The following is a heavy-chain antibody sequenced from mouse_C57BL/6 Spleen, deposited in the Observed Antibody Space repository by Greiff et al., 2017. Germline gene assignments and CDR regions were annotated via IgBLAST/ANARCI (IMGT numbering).Heavy chain of an antibody. CDR2: IYPSDSET. Sequence: QVQLKQPGAELVSPGSSVTLSCKASGYTFTSYWMDWVKQRPGQGLEWIGNIYPSDSETNYNQQFKDKATLTVDKSSSTAYMQLSSLTSEDSAVYYCARTGRNGNSYWGQGTLVTVSA. D-gene: IGHD2-1*01. CDR1: GYTFTSYW. CDR3: ARTGRNGNSY. J-gene: IGHJ3*01. V-gene: IGHV1-61*01.